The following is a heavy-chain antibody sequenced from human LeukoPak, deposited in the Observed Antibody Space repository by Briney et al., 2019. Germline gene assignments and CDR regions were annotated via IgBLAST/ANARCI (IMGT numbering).Heavy chain of an antibody. CDR2: IYYSGST. J-gene: IGHJ4*02. CDR3: ASADTEAKTLGY. CDR1: GGSISSSSYY. Sequence: PSETLSLTCTVSGGSISSSSYYWSWIRQPPGKGLEWIGYIYYSGSTNYNPSLKSRVTISVDTSKNQFSLKLSSVTAADTAVYYCASADTEAKTLGYWGQGTLVTVSP. V-gene: IGHV4-61*05.